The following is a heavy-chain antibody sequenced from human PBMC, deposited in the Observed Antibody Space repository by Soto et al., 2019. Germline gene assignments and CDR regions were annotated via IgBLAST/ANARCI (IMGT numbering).Heavy chain of an antibody. J-gene: IGHJ4*02. CDR2: ISGSGGST. CDR3: AKDSISSGCFFDY. V-gene: IGHV3-23*01. Sequence: EVQLLESGGGLVQPGGSLRLSCAASGFTFSIYAMSWVRQAPGKGLEWVSAISGSGGSTYYADSVKGRFTISRDNSKNTLYLQMNSLRAEDTAVYYCAKDSISSGCFFDYWGQGTLVTVSS. CDR1: GFTFSIYA. D-gene: IGHD6-19*01.